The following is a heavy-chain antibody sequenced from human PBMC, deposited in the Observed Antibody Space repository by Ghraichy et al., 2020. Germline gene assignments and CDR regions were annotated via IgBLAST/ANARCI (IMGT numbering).Heavy chain of an antibody. J-gene: IGHJ6*02. D-gene: IGHD7-27*01. CDR3: ASGLRGVGLTGDLYYYGMDV. V-gene: IGHV1-69*06. CDR1: GGTFSSYA. CDR2: IIPIFGTA. Sequence: SVKVSCKASGGTFSSYAISWVRQAPGQGLEWMGGIIPIFGTANYAQKFQGRVTITADKSTSTAYMELSSLRSEDTAVYYCASGLRGVGLTGDLYYYGMDVWGQGTTVTGSS.